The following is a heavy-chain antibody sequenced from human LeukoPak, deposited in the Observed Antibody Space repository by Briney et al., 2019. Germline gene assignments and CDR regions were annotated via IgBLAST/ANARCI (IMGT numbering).Heavy chain of an antibody. V-gene: IGHV1-18*01. J-gene: IGHJ3*02. CDR2: ISAYNGNT. CDR1: GYTFTSYG. Sequence: ASVKVSCKASGYTFTSYGISWVRQAPGQGLEWMGWISAYNGNTNYAQKLQGRVTMTTDTSTSTAYMELRSLRSDDTAVYYCARVEYCSSTSCHQGAFDIWGQGTVVTVSS. D-gene: IGHD2-2*01. CDR3: ARVEYCSSTSCHQGAFDI.